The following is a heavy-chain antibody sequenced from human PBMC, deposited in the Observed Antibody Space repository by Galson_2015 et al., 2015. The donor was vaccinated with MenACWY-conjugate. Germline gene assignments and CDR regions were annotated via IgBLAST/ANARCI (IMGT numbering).Heavy chain of an antibody. J-gene: IGHJ6*02. Sequence: QSGAEVIKPGESLSISCMGSGCSFSTYWIAWVRQLPGKGLEWMGPLSPGDSNTRYSPAFHGQVTISAEKSISTAYLQLHSLQASDTAMYYCARHPPGGRGMDVWGQGTTVTVSS. CDR1: GCSFSTYW. D-gene: IGHD1-26*01. V-gene: IGHV5-51*01. CDR3: ARHPPGGRGMDV. CDR2: LSPGDSNT.